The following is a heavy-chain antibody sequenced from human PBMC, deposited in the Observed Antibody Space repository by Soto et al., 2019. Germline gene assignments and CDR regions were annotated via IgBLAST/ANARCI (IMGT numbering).Heavy chain of an antibody. CDR2: IIPIFGTA. Sequence: QVQLVQSGAEVKKPGSSVKVSCKASGGTFSSYAISWVRQAPGQGLEWMGGIIPIFGTANYAQKFQGRVTITADESTSTAYMELSSLRSEDTAVYYCASHCSGGSCYFSPRVSGMDVWGQGTTVTVSS. D-gene: IGHD2-15*01. CDR1: GGTFSSYA. V-gene: IGHV1-69*12. CDR3: ASHCSGGSCYFSPRVSGMDV. J-gene: IGHJ6*02.